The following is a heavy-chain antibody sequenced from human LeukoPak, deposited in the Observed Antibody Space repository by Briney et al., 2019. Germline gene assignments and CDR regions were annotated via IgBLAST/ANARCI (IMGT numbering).Heavy chain of an antibody. V-gene: IGHV4-39*01. J-gene: IGHJ3*02. CDR3: ARQTTVTTSGGDAFDI. Sequence: PSETLSLTCTVSGGSISGSTYYWGWIRQPPGMGLEWIGSISYSGSTYYNSSLKSRVTISSDTSRNQFSLRLSSVTAADTAVYYCARQTTVTTSGGDAFDIWGQGTMVTVSS. CDR1: GGSISGSTYY. D-gene: IGHD4-17*01. CDR2: ISYSGST.